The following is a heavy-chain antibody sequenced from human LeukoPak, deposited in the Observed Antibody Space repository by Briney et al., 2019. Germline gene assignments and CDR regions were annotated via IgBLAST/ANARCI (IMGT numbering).Heavy chain of an antibody. CDR1: GFTFSSDS. J-gene: IGHJ4*02. V-gene: IGHV3-48*02. CDR3: ARVVYYDSSGRMTNYFDY. Sequence: QPGGSLRLSCAASGFTFSSDSMNWVRQAPGKGLEGVSYISSSSSTIYYADSVKGRFTISRDNAKNSLYLQMNSLRDEDTAVYYCARVVYYDSSGRMTNYFDYWGQGILVTVSS. D-gene: IGHD3-22*01. CDR2: ISSSSSTI.